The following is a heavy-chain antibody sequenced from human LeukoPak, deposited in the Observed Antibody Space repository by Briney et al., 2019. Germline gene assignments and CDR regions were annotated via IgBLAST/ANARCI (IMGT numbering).Heavy chain of an antibody. V-gene: IGHV4-59*01. Sequence: SETLSLTCTVSGGSISSYYWSWIRQPPGKGLEWIGYIYYSGSTNYNPSLKSRVTISVDTSKNQFSLKLSSVTAADTAVYYCARAKKGHYYYGMDVWGQGTTVTVSS. CDR1: GGSISSYY. CDR3: ARAKKGHYYYGMDV. CDR2: IYYSGST. J-gene: IGHJ6*02.